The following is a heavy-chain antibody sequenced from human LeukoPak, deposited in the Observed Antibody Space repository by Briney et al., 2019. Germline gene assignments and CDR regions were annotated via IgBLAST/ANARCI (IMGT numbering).Heavy chain of an antibody. D-gene: IGHD2/OR15-2a*01. CDR3: ARVRGTFEHD. Sequence: SETLSLTCTVCGASISTYYWSWIRQPPGKGLEWIGYLYYSGSTTYSPSLKSRVTMSVDTSKSQFSLKLNSVTAADTAIYYCARVRGTFEHDWGQGTLVTVSS. V-gene: IGHV4-59*01. CDR2: LYYSGST. CDR1: GASISTYY. J-gene: IGHJ1*01.